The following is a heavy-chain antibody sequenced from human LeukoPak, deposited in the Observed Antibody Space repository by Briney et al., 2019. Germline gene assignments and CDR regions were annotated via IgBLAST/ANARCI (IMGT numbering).Heavy chain of an antibody. V-gene: IGHV4-59*01. CDR2: IYYSGST. D-gene: IGHD3-3*01. CDR3: ARVDGSARELEY. J-gene: IGHJ4*02. CDR1: GVSISSYY. Sequence: PSETLSLTCTVSGVSISSYYWSWIRQPPGKGLEWIGYIYYSGSTNYNPSLKSRVTISVDTSKNQFSLKLSSVTAADTAVYYCARVDGSARELEYWGQGTLVTVSS.